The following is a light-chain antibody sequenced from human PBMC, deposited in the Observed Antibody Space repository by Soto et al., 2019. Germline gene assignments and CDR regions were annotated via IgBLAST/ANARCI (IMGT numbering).Light chain of an antibody. CDR2: GVY. J-gene: IGLJ2*01. CDR1: DSDVGGYNY. Sequence: QSVLTQPASVSGSPGQSITISCTGTDSDVGGYNYVSWYQQHPGKAPKLMIYGVYNRPSGVSNRFSGSKSVNTASLTISGLQAEDEADYYCSSFTNNNTPHVVFGGGTKLTVL. V-gene: IGLV2-14*01. CDR3: SSFTNNNTPHVV.